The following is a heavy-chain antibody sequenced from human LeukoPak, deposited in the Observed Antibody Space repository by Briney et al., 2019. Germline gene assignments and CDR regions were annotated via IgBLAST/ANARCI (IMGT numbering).Heavy chain of an antibody. V-gene: IGHV4-39*07. Sequence: SETLSLTCTVSGGSISSSSYYWGWTRQPPGKGLEYIGSIYYSGSPYYSPSLKSRVTISVDTSKNQFSLKLSSVTAADTAVYYCARIGHEDYYFDYWGQGTLVTVSS. CDR2: IYYSGSP. CDR1: GGSISSSSYY. J-gene: IGHJ4*02. CDR3: ARIGHEDYYFDY.